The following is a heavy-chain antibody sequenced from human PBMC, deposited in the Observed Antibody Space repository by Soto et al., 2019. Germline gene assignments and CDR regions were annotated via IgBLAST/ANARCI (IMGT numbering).Heavy chain of an antibody. CDR1: GFTFSSYA. D-gene: IGHD6-19*01. CDR3: ARDPRSGWPGAGAFDI. J-gene: IGHJ3*02. V-gene: IGHV3-23*01. CDR2: ISGSGGST. Sequence: GGSLRLSCAASGFTFSSYAMSWVRQAPGKGLEWVSAISGSGGSTYYADSVKGRFTISRDNSKNTLYLQMNSLRAEDTAVYYCARDPRSGWPGAGAFDIWGQGTMVTVSS.